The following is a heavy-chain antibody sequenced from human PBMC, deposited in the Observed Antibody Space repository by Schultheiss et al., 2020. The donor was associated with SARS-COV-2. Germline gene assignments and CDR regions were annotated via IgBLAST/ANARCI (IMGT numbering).Heavy chain of an antibody. V-gene: IGHV4-59*12. J-gene: IGHJ4*01. CDR1: GGSISSYY. D-gene: IGHD4-17*01. CDR2: IYYSGST. CDR3: ARSGRRYGENDY. Sequence: SETLSLTCTVSGGSISSYYWSWLRQPPGKGLEWIGYIYYSGSTNYTPSLKSRVTISVDTSKNQFSLKLSSVTAADTAVYYCARSGRRYGENDYWGQGTLVTVSS.